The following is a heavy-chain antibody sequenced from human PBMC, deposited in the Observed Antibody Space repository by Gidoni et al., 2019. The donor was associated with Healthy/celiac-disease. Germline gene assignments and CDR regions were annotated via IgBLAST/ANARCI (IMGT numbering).Heavy chain of an antibody. CDR3: ARQAGELGSAGY. CDR1: GGSISISSYY. J-gene: IGHJ4*02. D-gene: IGHD1-26*01. CDR2: IYYSGST. V-gene: IGHV4-39*01. Sequence: QLQLQESGPGLVKPSETLSLTCTVSGGSISISSYYSGWIRQPPGKGLEWIGSIYYSGSTYYNPSLKSRVTISVDTSKNQFSLKLSSVTAADTAVYYCARQAGELGSAGYWGQGTLVTVSS.